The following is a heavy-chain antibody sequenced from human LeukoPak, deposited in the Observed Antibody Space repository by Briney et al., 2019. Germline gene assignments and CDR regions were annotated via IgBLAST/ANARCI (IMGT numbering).Heavy chain of an antibody. CDR1: GLILSRFR. Sequence: PGSSERLSWAASGLILSRFRMNSARHPAREGLEWLSDISVTSEKSYADSVKGRFTISRDNATNSLYMQMNSLRDEDTAVYYCVRDPGRSSNYWGQGTLVTVSS. CDR2: ISVTSEK. CDR3: VRDPGRSSNY. D-gene: IGHD1-26*01. V-gene: IGHV3-48*02. J-gene: IGHJ4*02.